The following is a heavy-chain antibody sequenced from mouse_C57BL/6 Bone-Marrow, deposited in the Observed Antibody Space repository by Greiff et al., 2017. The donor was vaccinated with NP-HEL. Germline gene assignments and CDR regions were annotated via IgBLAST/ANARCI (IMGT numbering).Heavy chain of an antibody. CDR1: GYSITSGYY. CDR3: ARDLRGPFAY. D-gene: IGHD3-3*01. Sequence: EVKLQESGPGLVKPSQSLSLTCSVTGYSITSGYYWNWIRQFPGNKLEWMGYISYDGSNNYNPSLKNRISITRDTSKNQFFLKLNSVTTEDTATYYCARDLRGPFAYWGQGTLVTVSA. V-gene: IGHV3-6*01. J-gene: IGHJ3*01. CDR2: ISYDGSN.